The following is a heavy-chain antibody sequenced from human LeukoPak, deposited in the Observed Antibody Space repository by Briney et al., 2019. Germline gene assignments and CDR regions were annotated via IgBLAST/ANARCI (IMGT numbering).Heavy chain of an antibody. Sequence: SETLSLTCTVSGGPISSYYWSWIRQPPGKGLEWIGYIYYSGSTNYNPSLKSRVTISVDTSKNQFSLKLSSVTAADTAVYYCAREQVDSYYDAFDIWGQGAMVTVSS. V-gene: IGHV4-59*01. CDR3: AREQVDSYYDAFDI. CDR2: IYYSGST. J-gene: IGHJ3*02. CDR1: GGPISSYY. D-gene: IGHD5-18*01.